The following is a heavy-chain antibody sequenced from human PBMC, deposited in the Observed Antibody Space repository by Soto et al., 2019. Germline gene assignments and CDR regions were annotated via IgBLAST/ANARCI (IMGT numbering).Heavy chain of an antibody. J-gene: IGHJ6*03. D-gene: IGHD6-13*01. Sequence: PGGSLRLSCAASGFTFSSYWMSWVRQAPGKGLEWVANIKQDGSEKYYVDSVKGRFTISRGNAKNSLYLQMNSLRAEDTAVYYCAGDSKRSSWLNYTDCWGKGTTVTVSS. CDR1: GFTFSSYW. V-gene: IGHV3-7*03. CDR2: IKQDGSEK. CDR3: AGDSKRSSWLNYTDC.